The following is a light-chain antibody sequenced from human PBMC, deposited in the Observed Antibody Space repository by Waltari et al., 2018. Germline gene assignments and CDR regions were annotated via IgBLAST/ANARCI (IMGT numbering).Light chain of an antibody. J-gene: IGKJ1*01. V-gene: IGKV1-5*03. CDR1: QSISTW. CDR2: KAS. CDR3: QQYNNYSV. Sequence: IQMTQSPSTLSASVGDRVPITCRASQSISTWLAWYQQKPGKAPKLLIYKASTLESGVPSRFSGSGSGTEFTLTISSLQPDDFATYYCQQYNNYSVFGQGTKVEIK.